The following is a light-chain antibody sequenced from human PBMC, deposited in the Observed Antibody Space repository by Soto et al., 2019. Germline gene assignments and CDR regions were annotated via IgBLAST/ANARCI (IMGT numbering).Light chain of an antibody. Sequence: EVGLTQSPGALSLSPGERATLSCRASHSVDSSYFAWYQQRPGQAPRLLIYGASTRATGIPARFSGSGSGTEFTLTISSLQSEDFAVYYCQQYNNWPRTFGQGTKVDIK. V-gene: IGKV3-15*01. J-gene: IGKJ1*01. CDR2: GAS. CDR1: HSVDSSY. CDR3: QQYNNWPRT.